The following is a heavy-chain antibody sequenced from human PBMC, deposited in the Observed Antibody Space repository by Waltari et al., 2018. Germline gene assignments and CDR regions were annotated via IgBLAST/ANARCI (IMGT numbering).Heavy chain of an antibody. CDR1: GYTFSNYG. Sequence: QVQLVQSGAEVRKPGASVKVSCKASGYTFSNYGIAWGRQAPGQGLEWMGWIRGYDGDTKYAREFEGRRTVTTDTSTNTADMELRSLRSDDTAVYYCARLYDASAYYNTYLDPWGQGALVTVSS. V-gene: IGHV1-18*01. D-gene: IGHD3-22*01. CDR2: IRGYDGDT. J-gene: IGHJ5*02. CDR3: ARLYDASAYYNTYLDP.